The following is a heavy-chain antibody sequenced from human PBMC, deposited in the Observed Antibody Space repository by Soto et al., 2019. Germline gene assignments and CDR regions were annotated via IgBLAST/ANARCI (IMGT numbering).Heavy chain of an antibody. V-gene: IGHV4-34*01. J-gene: IGHJ3*01. Sequence: QVQLQQWGAGLLKPSETLSLTCAVYGGSFSSYYWNWVRQPPGKGLEWIGEVTPSGKSNYNPSLKSRVTISKDTSKNQFSLEVTSMTAADTALYYCTTSGRRWPDSFDVWGQGTMVTVSS. D-gene: IGHD2-15*01. CDR3: TTSGRRWPDSFDV. CDR2: VTPSGKS. CDR1: GGSFSSYY.